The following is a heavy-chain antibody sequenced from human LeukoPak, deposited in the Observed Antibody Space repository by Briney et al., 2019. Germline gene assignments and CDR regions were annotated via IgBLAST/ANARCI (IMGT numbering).Heavy chain of an antibody. CDR2: IYYSGST. V-gene: IGHV4-59*01. CDR3: AREDDYRNYNWFDP. D-gene: IGHD4-11*01. CDR1: GGSISSYY. J-gene: IGHJ5*02. Sequence: SETLSLTCTVSGGSISSYYWSWIRQPPGKGLEWIGYIYYSGSTNYNPSLKSRVTISVDTSKNQFSLKLSSVTAADTAVYYCAREDDYRNYNWFDPWGQGTLVTASS.